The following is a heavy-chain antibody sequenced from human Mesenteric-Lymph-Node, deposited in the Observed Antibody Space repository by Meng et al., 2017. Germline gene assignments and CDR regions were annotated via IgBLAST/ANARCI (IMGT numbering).Heavy chain of an antibody. D-gene: IGHD5-12*01. J-gene: IGHJ4*02. CDR2: IYYSGST. V-gene: IGHV4-28*03. Sequence: QVRPQESGPGLVKPSDTLSLTCAVSGYSSSSSNWWGWIRQPPGKGLEWIGYIYYSGSTYYNPSLKSRVTMSVDTSKNQFSLKLSSVTAADTAVYYCARDRGGLGAFDYWGQGTLVTVSS. CDR1: GYSSSSSNW. CDR3: ARDRGGLGAFDY.